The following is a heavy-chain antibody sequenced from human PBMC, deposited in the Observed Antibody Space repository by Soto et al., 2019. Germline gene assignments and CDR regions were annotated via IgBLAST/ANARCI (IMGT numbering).Heavy chain of an antibody. V-gene: IGHV3-33*01. D-gene: IGHD2-15*01. CDR1: GFTFSTYG. J-gene: IGHJ6*02. Sequence: QVQVVESGGGVVQPGRSLRLSCAASGFTFSTYGMHWVRQAPGKGLERVAVIWYDGSNKYYADSVKGRFTISLDNSNHTLNMQMTSVLVEDTAVYYCARDSQRKNPATLQYFSYARDIWGQGTTVTVSS. CDR2: IWYDGSNK. CDR3: ARDSQRKNPATLQYFSYARDI.